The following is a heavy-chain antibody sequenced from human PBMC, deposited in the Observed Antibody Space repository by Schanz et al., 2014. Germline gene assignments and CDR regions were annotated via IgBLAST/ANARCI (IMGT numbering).Heavy chain of an antibody. CDR1: GFSFSGFA. J-gene: IGHJ3*02. CDR3: ATDYSGGGWHI. V-gene: IGHV3-30*04. CDR2: VSHDGFTK. Sequence: QVQLEESGGGVVQPGGSLRLSCVASGFSFSGFAVHWVRQAPGKGLEWVSIVSHDGFTKHYADSVRGRFTLSRDNSKNTVYVQMNSMRAEDTALYFCATDYSGGGWHIWGQGTMVTVSP. D-gene: IGHD6-19*01.